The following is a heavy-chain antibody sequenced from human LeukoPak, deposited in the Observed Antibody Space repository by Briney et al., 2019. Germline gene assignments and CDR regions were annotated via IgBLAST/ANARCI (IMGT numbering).Heavy chain of an antibody. CDR1: GFTFSGYA. CDR3: AKGIYSSGWSYFDY. V-gene: IGHV3-23*01. D-gene: IGHD6-19*01. J-gene: IGHJ4*01. CDR2: ISGSGGST. Sequence: GGSLRLSCAASGFTFSGYAMSWVRQAPGKGLEWVSAISGSGGSTYYADSVKGRFTISRDNSKNTLYLQMNSLRAEDTAVCYCAKGIYSSGWSYFDYWGHGTLVTVSS.